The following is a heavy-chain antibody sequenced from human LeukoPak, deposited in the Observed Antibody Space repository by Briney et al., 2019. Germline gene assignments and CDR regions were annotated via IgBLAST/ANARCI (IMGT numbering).Heavy chain of an antibody. Sequence: GGSLRLSCAASGFTFSSYWMHWVRQAPGKGLVWVSRINSDGSSTSYADSVKGRFTISRDNAKNTLYLQMNSLRAEDTAVYYCARVWVAYGSGSSDYGMDVWGQGTTVTVSS. D-gene: IGHD3-10*01. CDR1: GFTFSSYW. V-gene: IGHV3-74*01. CDR2: INSDGSST. CDR3: ARVWVAYGSGSSDYGMDV. J-gene: IGHJ6*02.